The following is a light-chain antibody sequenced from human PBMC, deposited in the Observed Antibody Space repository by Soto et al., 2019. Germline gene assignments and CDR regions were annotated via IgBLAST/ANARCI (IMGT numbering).Light chain of an antibody. CDR2: AHN. V-gene: IGLV6-57*04. Sequence: NFMLTQPHSVSESPGETVTISCTRTSGGIASNYVQWYQQRPGSAPTIVIYAHNQRPSGVPDRFSGSTDGSSNSASLTISGLQTEDEADYYCQSYDRSFVLFGGGTKVTVL. CDR1: SGGIASNY. CDR3: QSYDRSFVL. J-gene: IGLJ2*01.